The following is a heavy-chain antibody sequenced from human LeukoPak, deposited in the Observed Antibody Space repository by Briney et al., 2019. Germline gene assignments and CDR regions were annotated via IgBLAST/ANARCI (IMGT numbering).Heavy chain of an antibody. CDR3: ATRGGRLPGDY. CDR1: GFTFSNYA. D-gene: IGHD6-25*01. Sequence: GGSLRLSCAASGFTFSNYAMSWVRQAPRKGLEWVSGISGSGGGTYYADSVKGRFTISRDNSKNTLYLQINSLRAEDTAVFYCATRGGRLPGDYWGQGTLVTVSS. J-gene: IGHJ4*02. CDR2: ISGSGGGT. V-gene: IGHV3-23*01.